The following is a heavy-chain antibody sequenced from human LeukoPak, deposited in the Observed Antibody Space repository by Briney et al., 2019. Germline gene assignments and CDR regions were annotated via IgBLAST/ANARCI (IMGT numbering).Heavy chain of an antibody. D-gene: IGHD6-13*01. Sequence: GASVKVSCKASGGTFSSYSISWVRQAPGQGLEWMGWIIPILGIANYAQKFQGRVTITADKSTSTAYMELSSLRAEDTAVYYCARAARAPIAAADWGQGTLVTVSS. CDR1: GGTFSSYS. V-gene: IGHV1-69*10. J-gene: IGHJ4*02. CDR3: ARAARAPIAAAD. CDR2: IIPILGIA.